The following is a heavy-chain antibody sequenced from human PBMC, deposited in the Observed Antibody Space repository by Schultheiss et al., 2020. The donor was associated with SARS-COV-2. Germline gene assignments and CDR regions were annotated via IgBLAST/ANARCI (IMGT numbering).Heavy chain of an antibody. V-gene: IGHV4-59*12. J-gene: IGHJ3*02. Sequence: GSLRLSCTVSGGSISSYYWSWIRQPPGKGLEWIGYIYYSGSTNYNPSLKSRVTISVDTSKNQFSLKLSSVTAADTAVYYCATDERYQPGHDAFDIWGQGTMVTVSS. D-gene: IGHD2-2*01. CDR2: IYYSGST. CDR3: ATDERYQPGHDAFDI. CDR1: GGSISSYY.